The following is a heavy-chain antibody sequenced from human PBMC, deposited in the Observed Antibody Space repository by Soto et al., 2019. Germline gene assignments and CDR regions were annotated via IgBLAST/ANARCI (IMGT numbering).Heavy chain of an antibody. V-gene: IGHV3-30*18. D-gene: IGHD2-15*01. Sequence: QVQLVESGGGVVQPGRSLRLSCAASGFSFSNCGMHWVRQAPGKGLEWVAAISSDGSDKYYSESVKGRFTISRDNSNNTLFLEMKSLRVEDTAVYYCVKGSVVARKELVYRGQGTLVTVSS. CDR1: GFSFSNCG. J-gene: IGHJ4*02. CDR3: VKGSVVARKELVY. CDR2: ISSDGSDK.